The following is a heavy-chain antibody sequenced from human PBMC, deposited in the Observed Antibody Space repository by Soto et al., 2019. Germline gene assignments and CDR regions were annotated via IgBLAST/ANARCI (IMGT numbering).Heavy chain of an antibody. CDR1: GGTFSSYA. Sequence: QVQLVQSGAEVKKPGSSVKVSCKASGGTFSSYAISWVRQAPEQGLEWMGGIIPIFGTANYAQKFQGRVTITADESTSTAYMELCSLRSEDTAVYYCARESRYCSGGSCYFLPRIDYWGQGTLVTVSS. D-gene: IGHD2-15*01. CDR3: ARESRYCSGGSCYFLPRIDY. J-gene: IGHJ4*02. V-gene: IGHV1-69*12. CDR2: IIPIFGTA.